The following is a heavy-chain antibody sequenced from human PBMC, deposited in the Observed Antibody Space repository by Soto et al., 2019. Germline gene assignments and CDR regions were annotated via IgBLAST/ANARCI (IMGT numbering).Heavy chain of an antibody. D-gene: IGHD3-22*01. CDR3: ARGAYYDSSGYGSAWFDP. V-gene: IGHV5-51*01. Sequence: PGESLKISCKGSGYSFTSYWIGWVRQMPGKGLEWMGIIYPGGSDTRYSPSLQGQVTISADKSISTAYLQWSSLKASDTAMYYCARGAYYDSSGYGSAWFDPWGQGTLVTVSS. CDR1: GYSFTSYW. CDR2: IYPGGSDT. J-gene: IGHJ5*02.